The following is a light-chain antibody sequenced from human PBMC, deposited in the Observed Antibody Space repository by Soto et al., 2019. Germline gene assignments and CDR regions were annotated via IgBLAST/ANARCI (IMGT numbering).Light chain of an antibody. Sequence: AIQLTQSPSSLSASVGDRVTITCRASQGISSALAWYQQKPGKAPKLLIYDASSLESGVPSRFSGSGSGTDFTLTISSLPPEDFATYYCQQFNSYPITFGPGTKVDI. J-gene: IGKJ3*01. V-gene: IGKV1-13*02. CDR1: QGISSA. CDR2: DAS. CDR3: QQFNSYPIT.